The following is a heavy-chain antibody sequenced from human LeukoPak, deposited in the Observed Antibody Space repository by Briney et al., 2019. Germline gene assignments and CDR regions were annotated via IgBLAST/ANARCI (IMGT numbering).Heavy chain of an antibody. CDR3: TTVYTMIAPGADY. J-gene: IGHJ4*02. CDR2: IKSKTDGGTT. Sequence: GGSLRLSCAASGFTFSNVWMNWVRQAPGKGLEWVGRIKSKTDGGTTDYAAPVKGRFTISRDDSKNTLYLQMNSLKTEDTAVYYCTTVYTMIAPGADYWGQGTLVTVSS. V-gene: IGHV3-15*07. CDR1: GFTFSNVW. D-gene: IGHD3-22*01.